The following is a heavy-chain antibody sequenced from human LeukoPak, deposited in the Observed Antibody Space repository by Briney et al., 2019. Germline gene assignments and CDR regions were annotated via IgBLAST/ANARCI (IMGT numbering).Heavy chain of an antibody. D-gene: IGHD3-3*01. V-gene: IGHV4-34*01. Sequence: SETLSLTCAVYNGPLTGYFWSWIRLSPGKGLEWIGEIDHAGSISYNPSLKSRVIVSRETSRKQFSLKLSSVTAADSAVYYCTVNYDFCGGQGTLVTVSS. J-gene: IGHJ4*02. CDR1: NGPLTGYF. CDR2: IDHAGSI. CDR3: TVNYDFC.